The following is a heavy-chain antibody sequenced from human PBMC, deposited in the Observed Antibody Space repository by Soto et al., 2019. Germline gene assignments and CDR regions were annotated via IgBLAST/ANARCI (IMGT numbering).Heavy chain of an antibody. CDR1: GGSISSSSYY. CDR3: GRVSSSGSYCMHRGGFDY. CDR2: IYYSGNT. D-gene: IGHD1-26*01. J-gene: IGHJ4*02. Sequence: QLQLQESGPGLVKPSETLSLTCTVSGGSISSSSYYWGWIGQPPGKGLGGIGSIYYSGNTYYNPALKSRVTRPVDTSKNQFSLKLSSVTAADTAVYYWGRVSSSGSYCMHRGGFDYWGQGNLVTVSS. V-gene: IGHV4-39*01.